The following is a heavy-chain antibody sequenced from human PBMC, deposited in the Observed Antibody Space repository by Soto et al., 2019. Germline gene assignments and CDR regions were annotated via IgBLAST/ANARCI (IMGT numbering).Heavy chain of an antibody. V-gene: IGHV4-39*01. D-gene: IGHD2-15*01. CDR3: ARRRDGYSYFTY. Sequence: SETLSLTCTVSGDSISSSSHYWAWIRQPPGKGLEWIGSIYYTGSTYYNPSLKSRVTISKDTSKNQFSLKLSSVTAADTAVYFCARRRDGYSYFTYWGQGTLVTVSS. CDR2: IYYTGST. CDR1: GDSISSSSHY. J-gene: IGHJ4*02.